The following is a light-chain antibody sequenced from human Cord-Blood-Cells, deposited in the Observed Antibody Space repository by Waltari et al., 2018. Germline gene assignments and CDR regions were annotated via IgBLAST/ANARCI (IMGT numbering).Light chain of an antibody. CDR3: CSYAGSSTFDVV. Sequence: QSALTQPASVSGSPGQSLTISCTGTSSHIGRDNLVSRHQHHPGKAPKLMVYGGSKRPSGVSNRFSGSKSGNTASLTISGLQAEDEADYYCCSYAGSSTFDVVFGGGTKLTVL. J-gene: IGLJ2*01. CDR1: SSHIGRDNL. CDR2: GGS. V-gene: IGLV2-23*03.